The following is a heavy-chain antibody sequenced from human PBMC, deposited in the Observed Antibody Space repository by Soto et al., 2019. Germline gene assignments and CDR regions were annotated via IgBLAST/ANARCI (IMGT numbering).Heavy chain of an antibody. CDR1: WFTFSNAW. CDR2: IKSKTDGGTT. CDR3: TTGLYYYDSSGYYYLDY. Sequence: GGSLRLSCAAPWFTFSNAWMNWVRQAPGKGLEWVGRIKSKTDGGTTDYAAPVKGRFTISRDDSKNTLYLQMNSLKTEDTAVYYCTTGLYYYDSSGYYYLDYWGQGTLVTVSS. D-gene: IGHD3-22*01. V-gene: IGHV3-15*07. J-gene: IGHJ4*02.